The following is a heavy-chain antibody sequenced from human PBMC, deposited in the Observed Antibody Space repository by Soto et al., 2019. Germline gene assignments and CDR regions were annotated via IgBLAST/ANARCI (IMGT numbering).Heavy chain of an antibody. Sequence: QVQLVQSGAEVKKPGSSVKVSCKASGGTFSSYAISWVRQAPGQGLEWMGGIIPIFGTANYAQKFQGRVRIAAXXSTSTAYMELSSLRSEDTAVYYCARTTYYGGNSDYWGQGTLVTVSS. V-gene: IGHV1-69*12. CDR3: ARTTYYGGNSDY. J-gene: IGHJ4*02. CDR1: GGTFSSYA. D-gene: IGHD4-17*01. CDR2: IIPIFGTA.